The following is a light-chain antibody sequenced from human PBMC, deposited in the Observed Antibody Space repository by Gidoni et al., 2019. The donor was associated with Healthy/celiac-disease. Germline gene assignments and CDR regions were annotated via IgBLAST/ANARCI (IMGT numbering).Light chain of an antibody. V-gene: IGKV1-5*03. CDR1: QSISSW. Sequence: DLQMTQSPSTLSASVGDRVTIPCRASQSISSWLAWYQQKPGKAPKLLIYKASSLESGVPSRFSGSGSGTEFTLTISSLQPDDFATYYCQQYNSYPLTFGGGTKVEIK. CDR3: QQYNSYPLT. J-gene: IGKJ4*01. CDR2: KAS.